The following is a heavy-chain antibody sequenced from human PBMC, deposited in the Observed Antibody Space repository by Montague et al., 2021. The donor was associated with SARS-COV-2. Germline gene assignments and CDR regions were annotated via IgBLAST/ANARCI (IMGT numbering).Heavy chain of an antibody. CDR1: GGSISSYY. Sequence: SETLSLTCAVYGGSISSYYWSWIRQPPGKGLEWIGYIYYSGSTNYNPSLKSRVTISVDTSKNQFSLKLSSVTAADTAVYYCARAQMNRITIFGVVAEFDPWGQGTLVTVSS. D-gene: IGHD3-3*01. CDR2: IYYSGST. V-gene: IGHV4-59*01. J-gene: IGHJ5*02. CDR3: ARAQMNRITIFGVVAEFDP.